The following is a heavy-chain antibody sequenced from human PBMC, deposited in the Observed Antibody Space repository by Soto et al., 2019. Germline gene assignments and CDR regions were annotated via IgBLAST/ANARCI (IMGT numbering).Heavy chain of an antibody. V-gene: IGHV1-69*06. CDR3: ASTKYDSSDYYYWYLGL. D-gene: IGHD3-22*01. Sequence: QVELVQSGAEVEKPGSSVKVSCQASEDTFRNYAISWVRQAPGQGLEWMGGIIPIFGTANYAQKFQGRVTISADTSANTVYWELSSLRSEDTAVYYCASTKYDSSDYYYWYLGLWGRGTLVTVSS. CDR2: IIPIFGTA. J-gene: IGHJ2*01. CDR1: EDTFRNYA.